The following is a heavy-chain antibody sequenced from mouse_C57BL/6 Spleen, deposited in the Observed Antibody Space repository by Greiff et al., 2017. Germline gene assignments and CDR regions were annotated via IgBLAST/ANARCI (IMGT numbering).Heavy chain of an antibody. J-gene: IGHJ2*01. V-gene: IGHV1-63*01. Sequence: QVQLQQSGAELVRPGTSVKMSCKASGYTFTNYWIGWAKQRPGHGLEWIGDIYPGGGYTNYNEKFKGKATLTADKSSSTAYMQFSSLTSEDAAIYYCRRYTTVYYFDYWGQGTTLTVSS. CDR1: GYTFTNYW. D-gene: IGHD1-1*01. CDR2: IYPGGGYT. CDR3: RRYTTVYYFDY.